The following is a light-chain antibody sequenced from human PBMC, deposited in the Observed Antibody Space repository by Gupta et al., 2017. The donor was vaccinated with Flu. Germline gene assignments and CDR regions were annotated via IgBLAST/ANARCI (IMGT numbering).Light chain of an antibody. V-gene: IGLV3-21*02. Sequence: SYVLTQPPSLSVAPGQTASITCGGDDIAYKSVHWYLQRPGQAPVLVVSDDSDRPSGTPERFSGSNSGTTATLTISRVEAGDEADYYCQVWDISGDHVVFGGGTKLTVL. CDR1: DIAYKS. CDR3: QVWDISGDHVV. J-gene: IGLJ3*02. CDR2: DDS.